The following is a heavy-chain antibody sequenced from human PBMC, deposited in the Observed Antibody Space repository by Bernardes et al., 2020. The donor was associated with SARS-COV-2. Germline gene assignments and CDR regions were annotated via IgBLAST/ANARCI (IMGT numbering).Heavy chain of an antibody. Sequence: ASVKVSCKASGYSFTNHYITWVRQAPGQGLEWMGWIAPYNGNTNYAQKFQGRVTFTTDTSTTTAYMELRSLRSDDTAMYYCARDFTPAIAVAYFDYWGQGTLVTVSS. CDR1: GYSFTNHY. CDR3: ARDFTPAIAVAYFDY. V-gene: IGHV1-18*01. J-gene: IGHJ4*02. D-gene: IGHD6-19*01. CDR2: IAPYNGNT.